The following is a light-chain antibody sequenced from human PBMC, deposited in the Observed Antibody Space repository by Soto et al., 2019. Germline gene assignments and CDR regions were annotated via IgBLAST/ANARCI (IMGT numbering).Light chain of an antibody. CDR3: QQYGSSPFT. J-gene: IGKJ3*01. V-gene: IGKV3-20*01. Sequence: EMVLTQSPGTQSLSPGERATLSCRASQSVSSSYLAWYQQKPGQAPRLLIYGVSSRATGIADRFSGSGSGTDFTLTISRLEPEDFAVYYCQQYGSSPFTFGPGTKVDIK. CDR2: GVS. CDR1: QSVSSSY.